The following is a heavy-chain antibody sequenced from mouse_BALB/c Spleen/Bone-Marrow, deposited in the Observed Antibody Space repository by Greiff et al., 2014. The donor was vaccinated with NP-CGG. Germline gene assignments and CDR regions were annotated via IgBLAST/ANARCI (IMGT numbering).Heavy chain of an antibody. Sequence: EVMLVESGGGLVQPGGSLRLSCATSGFTFTDYYMSWVRQPPGKALEWLGFIRNKANGYTTEYSASVKGRFTISRDNSQSILYLQMNTLRAEDSATYDCARDIYGRDYWGQGTTLTVSS. V-gene: IGHV7-3*02. CDR3: ARDIYGRDY. D-gene: IGHD1-1*01. J-gene: IGHJ2*01. CDR1: GFTFTDYY. CDR2: IRNKANGYTT.